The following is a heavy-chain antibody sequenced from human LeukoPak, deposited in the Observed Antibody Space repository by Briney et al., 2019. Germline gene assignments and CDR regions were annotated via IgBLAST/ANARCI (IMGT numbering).Heavy chain of an antibody. V-gene: IGHV3-73*01. J-gene: IGHJ4*02. CDR3: TSLYSSSSGFDY. CDR2: IRSKANSYAT. D-gene: IGHD6-13*01. CDR1: GFTFSSYW. Sequence: GGSLRLSCAVSGFTFSSYWMHWVRQAPRKGLEWVGRIRSKANSYATAYAASVKGRFTISRDDSKNTAYLQMNSLKTEDTAVYYCTSLYSSSSGFDYWGQGTLVTVSS.